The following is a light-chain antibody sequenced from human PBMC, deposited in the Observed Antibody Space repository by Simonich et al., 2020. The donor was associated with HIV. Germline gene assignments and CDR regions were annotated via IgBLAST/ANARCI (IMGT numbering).Light chain of an antibody. V-gene: IGKV1-NL1*01. J-gene: IGKJ1*01. CDR3: QQYYSTPT. CDR1: QSISTW. Sequence: DIQMTQSPSTLSASVGDRVTITCRASQSISTWLAWYQQKPGKAPKLLLYGASRLESGVPSRFSGSGSGTDFTLTISSLQPEDFAIYYCQQYYSTPTFGQGTKVEI. CDR2: GAS.